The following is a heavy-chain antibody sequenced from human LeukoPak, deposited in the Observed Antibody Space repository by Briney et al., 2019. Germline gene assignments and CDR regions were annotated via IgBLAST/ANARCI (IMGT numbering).Heavy chain of an antibody. V-gene: IGHV1-69*13. CDR1: GGTFSSYA. D-gene: IGHD6-13*01. CDR3: ATLAAAGTRPFDY. Sequence: SVKVSCKASGGTFSSYAISWVRQAPGQGLEWMGGNIPIFGTANYAQKFQGRVTITADESTSTAYMELSSLRSEDTAVYYCATLAAAGTRPFDYWGQGTLVTVSS. J-gene: IGHJ4*02. CDR2: NIPIFGTA.